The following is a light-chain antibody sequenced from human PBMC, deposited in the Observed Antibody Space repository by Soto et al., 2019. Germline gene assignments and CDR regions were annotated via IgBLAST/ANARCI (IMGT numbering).Light chain of an antibody. V-gene: IGKV3-20*01. J-gene: IGKJ4*01. CDR2: GAS. CDR3: QQYDRSSGLT. CDR1: QSVSSTY. Sequence: EIVLTQSPGTLSLSPGERATLSCRASQSVSSTYLSWYQQKLGQAPRLLIYGASSRATGVPDRFSGSGSGTDFTLTISRLAPEDFAVYYCQQYDRSSGLTFGGGTKVELK.